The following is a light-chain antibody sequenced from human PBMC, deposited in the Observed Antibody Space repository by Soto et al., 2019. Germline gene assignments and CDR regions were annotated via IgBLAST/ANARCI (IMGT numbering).Light chain of an antibody. J-gene: IGLJ1*01. CDR3: CSYAGTVAYV. CDR2: DVN. CDR1: SSDVGGYNY. Sequence: QSAPTQPASVSGSPGQSITISCTGTSSDVGGYNYVSWYQQHPGKAPKLMNYDVNNRPSGISNRFSGSKSGNTASLTISGLQAEDEADYFCCSYAGTVAYVFGTGTKVTVL. V-gene: IGLV2-14*01.